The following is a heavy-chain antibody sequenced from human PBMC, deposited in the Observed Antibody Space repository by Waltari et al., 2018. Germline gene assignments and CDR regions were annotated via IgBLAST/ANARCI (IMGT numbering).Heavy chain of an antibody. Sequence: QVELVQSGAEVRKPGASVTVSCKASGYSLTSCYMHWVRQAPGLGLEWRGRINPNSGDTNSAPKFQGRVTLTRDTSVNTAFLELRSLTSDDTAVYFCARESAFSTSWYPGFDPWGQGTLVTVAS. J-gene: IGHJ5*02. CDR3: ARESAFSTSWYPGFDP. D-gene: IGHD2-2*01. CDR1: GYSLTSCY. V-gene: IGHV1-2*06. CDR2: INPNSGDT.